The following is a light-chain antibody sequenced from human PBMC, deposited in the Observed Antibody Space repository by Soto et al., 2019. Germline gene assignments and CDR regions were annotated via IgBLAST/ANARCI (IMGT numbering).Light chain of an antibody. J-gene: IGKJ1*01. Sequence: DIQMTQSPSTLPASVGDRVTITCRASQSISIWLAWYQQKPGKAPKLLIYKASSLESGVPSRFSGSGSGTEFTLTISSLQPDDFATYYCQQYNSYSVTFGQGTKVVIK. V-gene: IGKV1-5*03. CDR3: QQYNSYSVT. CDR2: KAS. CDR1: QSISIW.